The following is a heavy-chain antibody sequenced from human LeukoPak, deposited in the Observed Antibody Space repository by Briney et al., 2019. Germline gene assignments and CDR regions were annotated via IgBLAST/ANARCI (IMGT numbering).Heavy chain of an antibody. Sequence: PGGPLRLSCAASGFTFSSYGMHWVRQAPGKGLEWVAFIPYDGSNKHYADSVKGRFTISRDSSENTLYLQMNSLRAEDTAVYYCARGCSSTSCYALDYWGQGTLVTVSS. CDR2: IPYDGSNK. J-gene: IGHJ4*02. D-gene: IGHD2-2*01. V-gene: IGHV3-30*02. CDR3: ARGCSSTSCYALDY. CDR1: GFTFSSYG.